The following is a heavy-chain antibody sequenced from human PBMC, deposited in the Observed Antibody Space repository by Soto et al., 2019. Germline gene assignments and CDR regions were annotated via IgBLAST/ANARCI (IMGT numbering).Heavy chain of an antibody. Sequence: QVQLVQSGAEVKKPGASVKVSCKASGYTFTSYGISWVRQAPGQGLEWMGWISAYNGNTNYAQKLQGRVTMTTDASTSTAYMELRRLRSDDTAVYYWARDPPTVSYYYYGMDVWGQGTTVTFPS. CDR3: ARDPPTVSYYYYGMDV. J-gene: IGHJ6*02. CDR1: GYTFTSYG. D-gene: IGHD4-4*01. V-gene: IGHV1-18*01. CDR2: ISAYNGNT.